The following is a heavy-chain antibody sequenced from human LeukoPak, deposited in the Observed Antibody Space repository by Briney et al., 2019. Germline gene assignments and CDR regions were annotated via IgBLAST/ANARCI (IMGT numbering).Heavy chain of an antibody. CDR2: INQDGSEK. CDR3: AISSPVATVDY. CDR1: GFTFSSYW. D-gene: IGHD4-23*01. Sequence: GGSLRLSCADSGFTFSSYWISWVRQAPGKGLEWVANINQDGSEKYYVDSVRGRFTISRDNAKNSLYLQMNSLRAEDTAVYYCAISSPVATVDYWGQGTLVTVSS. J-gene: IGHJ4*02. V-gene: IGHV3-7*01.